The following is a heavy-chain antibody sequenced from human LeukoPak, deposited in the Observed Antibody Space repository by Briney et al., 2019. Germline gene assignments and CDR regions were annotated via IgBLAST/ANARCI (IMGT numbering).Heavy chain of an antibody. D-gene: IGHD2-2*01. CDR1: GGSFSGYY. CDR2: IYYSGST. J-gene: IGHJ6*02. CDR3: ARESRSYCSSTSCYQNYYYGMDV. V-gene: IGHV4-30-4*08. Sequence: SETLSLTCAVYGGSFSGYYWSWIRQPPGKGLEWIGYIYYSGSTYYNPSLKSRVTISVDTSKNQFSLKLSSVTAADTAVYYCARESRSYCSSTSCYQNYYYGMDVWGQGTTVTVSS.